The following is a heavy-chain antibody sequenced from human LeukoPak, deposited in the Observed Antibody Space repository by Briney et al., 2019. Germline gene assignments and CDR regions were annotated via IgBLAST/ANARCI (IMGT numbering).Heavy chain of an antibody. Sequence: PSETLSLTCTVSGGSISSYYWSWIRQPAGKGLEWIGRIYTSGSTKYNPSLKGRVTISVDKSKNQFSLKLSSVTAADTAVYYCARKAAYCSSTKAANEGFDYWGQGTLVTVSS. D-gene: IGHD2-2*01. V-gene: IGHV4-4*07. CDR3: ARKAAYCSSTKAANEGFDY. J-gene: IGHJ4*02. CDR2: IYTSGST. CDR1: GGSISSYY.